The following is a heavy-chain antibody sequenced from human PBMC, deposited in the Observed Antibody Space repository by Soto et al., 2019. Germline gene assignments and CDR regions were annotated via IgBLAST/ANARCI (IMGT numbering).Heavy chain of an antibody. CDR3: ARERQWLEFPSEFDY. V-gene: IGHV4-31*03. CDR1: GGSISSGGYY. J-gene: IGHJ4*02. CDR2: IYYSGST. D-gene: IGHD6-19*01. Sequence: SETLSLTCTVSGGSISSGGYYWSWIRQHPGKGLEWIGYIYYSGSTYYNPSLKSRVTISVDTSKNQHSLKLSSVTAADTAVYYCARERQWLEFPSEFDYWGQGTLVTVSS.